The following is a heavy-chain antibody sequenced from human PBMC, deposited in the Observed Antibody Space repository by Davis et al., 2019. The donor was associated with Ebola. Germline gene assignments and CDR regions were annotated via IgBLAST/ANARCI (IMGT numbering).Heavy chain of an antibody. V-gene: IGHV3-30*04. D-gene: IGHD6-6*01. CDR1: SFTFSSYA. CDR3: AKDWGYSSSLAYFEY. J-gene: IGHJ4*02. Sequence: GESLKISCAASSFTFSSYALHWVRQAPGKGLEWMAVISYDGSNKYYADSVKGRFTISRDNTKNTLSLQLNSLRAEDTAVYYCAKDWGYSSSLAYFEYWGQGTQVIVSS. CDR2: ISYDGSNK.